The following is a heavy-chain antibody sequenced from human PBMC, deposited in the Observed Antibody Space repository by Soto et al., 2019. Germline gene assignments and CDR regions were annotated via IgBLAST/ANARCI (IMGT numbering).Heavy chain of an antibody. Sequence: GGSLRLSCAASGFMFSNHGMHWVRQAPGKGLEWVAVIWSDGNNRYYADSVKGRFTISRDNSKNTVYLQMNSLRSEDTAVYYCARAVAVAADFDDWGQGTLVTVSS. CDR3: ARAVAVAADFDD. J-gene: IGHJ4*02. D-gene: IGHD6-19*01. CDR1: GFMFSNHG. CDR2: IWSDGNNR. V-gene: IGHV3-33*01.